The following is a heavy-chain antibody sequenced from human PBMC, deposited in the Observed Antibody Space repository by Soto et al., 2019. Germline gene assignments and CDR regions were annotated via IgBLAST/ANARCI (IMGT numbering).Heavy chain of an antibody. Sequence: QVQLVESGGGVVQPGRSLRLSCAASGFTFSSYAMHWVRQAPGKGLEWVAVISYDGSNKYYADSVKGRFTSSRDNSKNTLYPQMNSLRAEDTAVYYCARSATFGVVIPPFDYRGQGTLVTVSS. V-gene: IGHV3-30-3*01. CDR3: ARSATFGVVIPPFDY. J-gene: IGHJ4*02. CDR1: GFTFSSYA. D-gene: IGHD3-3*01. CDR2: ISYDGSNK.